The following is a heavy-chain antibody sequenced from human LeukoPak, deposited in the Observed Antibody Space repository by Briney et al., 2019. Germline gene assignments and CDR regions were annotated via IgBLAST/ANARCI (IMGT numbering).Heavy chain of an antibody. V-gene: IGHV4-4*09. CDR2: IYTSGST. J-gene: IGHJ4*02. D-gene: IGHD3-22*01. CDR1: GGSISSYY. CDR3: ARGRYDSSGYQPAGGKDY. Sequence: SETLSLTCTVSGGSISSYYWSWIRQPPGKGLEWIGYIYTSGSTNYNPSLKSRVTISVDTSKNQFSLKLSSVTAADTAVYYCARGRYDSSGYQPAGGKDYWGQGTLVTVSS.